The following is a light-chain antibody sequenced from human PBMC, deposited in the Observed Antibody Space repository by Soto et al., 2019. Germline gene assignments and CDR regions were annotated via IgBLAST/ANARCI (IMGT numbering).Light chain of an antibody. CDR2: DVT. Sequence: LTHPRSVSWSPGQSVTISCTGTSSDVGAYSYVSWYQQHPGKAPKLMIYDVTKRPSGVPDRFSGSKSGNTASLTISGLQAEDEADYYCCSYAGSPTLYVFGTGTKVTVL. J-gene: IGLJ1*01. V-gene: IGLV2-11*01. CDR3: CSYAGSPTLYV. CDR1: SSDVGAYSY.